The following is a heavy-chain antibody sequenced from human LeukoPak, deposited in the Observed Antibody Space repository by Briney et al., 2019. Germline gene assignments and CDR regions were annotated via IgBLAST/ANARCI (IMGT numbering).Heavy chain of an antibody. CDR3: VTDLHCINWYVA. CDR1: GFTFRNLG. Sequence: GGSLRLSCAASGFTFRNLGMHWVRQAPGKGLEWVAFVENDGRTKYYADSVKGRFTISRDNSKNTMFLQMNSLRRDDTSMSYCVTDLHCINWYVAWGQGTLVIVSS. V-gene: IGHV3-30*02. J-gene: IGHJ5*02. D-gene: IGHD1-20*01. CDR2: VENDGRTK.